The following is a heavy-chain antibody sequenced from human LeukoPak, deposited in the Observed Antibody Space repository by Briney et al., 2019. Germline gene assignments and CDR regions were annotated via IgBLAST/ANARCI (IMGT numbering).Heavy chain of an antibody. CDR2: IIPIFGTA. V-gene: IGHV1-69*01. D-gene: IGHD5-18*01. CDR1: GGTFSSYA. CDR3: ARDKYSYGYNAFDI. J-gene: IGHJ3*02. Sequence: GASVKVSCKASGGTFSSYAISWVRQAPGQGLEWMGGIIPIFGTANYAQKFQGRVTITAVESTSTAYMELSSLRSEDTAVYYCARDKYSYGYNAFDIWGQGTMVTVSS.